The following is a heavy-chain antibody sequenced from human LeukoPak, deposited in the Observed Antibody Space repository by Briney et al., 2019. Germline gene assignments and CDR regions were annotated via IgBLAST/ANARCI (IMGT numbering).Heavy chain of an antibody. D-gene: IGHD2-15*01. J-gene: IGHJ4*02. CDR2: IKQDGSAK. Sequence: GGSLRLSCAASGFTFSSSWMHWVRQAPGKGLEWVANIKQDGSAKNYVDSVKGRFTISRDNAKNSLYLQTNSLRDEDTAVHYCARGDKWSFDYWGQGTLVIVSS. CDR3: ARGDKWSFDY. CDR1: GFTFSSSW. V-gene: IGHV3-7*04.